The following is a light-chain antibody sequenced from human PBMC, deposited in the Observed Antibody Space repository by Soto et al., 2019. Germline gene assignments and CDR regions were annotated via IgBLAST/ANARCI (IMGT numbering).Light chain of an antibody. J-gene: IGLJ1*01. CDR2: EVS. CDR1: SSDVGGHNY. Sequence: QSVLTQPASVSGSPGQSITISCTGTSSDVGGHNYVSWYQQHPGKAPKLMIYEVSNRPSGVSNRFSGSKSGNTASLTISGLQAEDEADYYCSSYTGSNTPYVFGTGTKVTVL. CDR3: SSYTGSNTPYV. V-gene: IGLV2-14*01.